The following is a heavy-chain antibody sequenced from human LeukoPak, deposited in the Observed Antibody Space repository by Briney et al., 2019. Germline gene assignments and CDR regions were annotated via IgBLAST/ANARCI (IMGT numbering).Heavy chain of an antibody. V-gene: IGHV4-61*01. CDR3: ARARTGFDL. CDR2: IYYNGNS. CDR1: GYSISSGYY. D-gene: IGHD1-1*01. J-gene: IGHJ5*02. Sequence: SETLSLTCTVSGYSISSGYYWGWIRQPPGKGLEWIGYIYYNGNSNYNPSLKSRVTIPLDTSKNQLSLKLSSVTAADSAVYYCARARTGFDLWGQGALVTVSS.